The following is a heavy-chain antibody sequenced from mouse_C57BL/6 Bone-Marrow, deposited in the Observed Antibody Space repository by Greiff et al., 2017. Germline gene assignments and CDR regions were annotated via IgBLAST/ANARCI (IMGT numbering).Heavy chain of an antibody. CDR2: IHPNSGST. CDR3: AREYYNYYARDY. J-gene: IGHJ4*01. Sequence: VQLQQPGAELVKPGASVKLSCKASGYTFTSYWMHWVKQRPGQGLEWIGMIHPNSGSTNYNEKFKSKATLTVDKSSSTAYMQLSSLTSEDSAVYYCAREYYNYYARDYWGQGTSVTVSS. V-gene: IGHV1-64*01. D-gene: IGHD1-1*01. CDR1: GYTFTSYW.